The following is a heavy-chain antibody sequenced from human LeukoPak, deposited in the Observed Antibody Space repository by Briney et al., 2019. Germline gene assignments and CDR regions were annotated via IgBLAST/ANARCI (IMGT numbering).Heavy chain of an antibody. CDR3: ARGLEWDREYGGPFDY. J-gene: IGHJ4*02. D-gene: IGHD1-26*01. CDR1: GGSFSGYY. CDR2: INHSGST. Sequence: PSETLSLTCAVYGGSFSGYYWSWIRQPPGKGLEWIGEINHSGSTNYNPSLKSRVTISVDTSKNQFSLKLSSVTAADTAVHYCARGLEWDREYGGPFDYWGQGTLVTVSS. V-gene: IGHV4-34*01.